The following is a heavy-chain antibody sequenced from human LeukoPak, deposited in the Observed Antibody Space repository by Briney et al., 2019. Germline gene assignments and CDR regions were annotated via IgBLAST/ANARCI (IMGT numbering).Heavy chain of an antibody. CDR3: AKDGALLRWPVYYFDY. Sequence: GGSLRLPCAASGFTFSSYAMSWVRQAPGKGLEWVSAISGSGGSTYYADSVKGRFTISRDNSKNTLYLQMNSLRAEDTAVYYCAKDGALLRWPVYYFDYWGQGTLVTVSS. CDR2: ISGSGGST. D-gene: IGHD4-23*01. V-gene: IGHV3-23*01. J-gene: IGHJ4*02. CDR1: GFTFSSYA.